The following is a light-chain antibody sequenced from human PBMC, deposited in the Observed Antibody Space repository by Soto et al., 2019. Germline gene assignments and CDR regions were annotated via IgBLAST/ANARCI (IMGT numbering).Light chain of an antibody. Sequence: EIVMTQSPATLSVSPGERATLSCTASQIISSNLAWYQQKPGQAPRLLIYLASTRATGVPPRFSASGSGTEFTLTISSLQSEDFARYFCQQYHDWPVTFGGGTKVEFK. CDR3: QQYHDWPVT. CDR1: QIISSN. J-gene: IGKJ4*01. V-gene: IGKV3-15*01. CDR2: LAS.